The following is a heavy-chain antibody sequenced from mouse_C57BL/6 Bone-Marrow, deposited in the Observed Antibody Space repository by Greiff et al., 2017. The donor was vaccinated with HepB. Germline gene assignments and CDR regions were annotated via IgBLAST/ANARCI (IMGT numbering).Heavy chain of an antibody. Sequence: EVQLQESGPGLVKPSQSLSLTCSVTGYSITSGYYWNWIRQFPGNKLEWMGYISYDGSNNYNPSLKNRISITRDTSKNQFFLKLNSVTTEDTATYYCARVSYYYGRACYWYFDVWGTGTTVTVSS. CDR3: ARVSYYYGRACYWYFDV. J-gene: IGHJ1*03. D-gene: IGHD1-1*01. V-gene: IGHV3-6*01. CDR2: ISYDGSN. CDR1: GYSITSGYY.